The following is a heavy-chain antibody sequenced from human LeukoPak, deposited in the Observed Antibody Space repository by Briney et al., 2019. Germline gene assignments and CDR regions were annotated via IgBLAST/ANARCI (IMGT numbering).Heavy chain of an antibody. D-gene: IGHD2-8*02. Sequence: SETLSLTCTVSGGSISSGNYYWGWIRQPPGKGLEWIGSIYYSGGTYYYPSLKSRVTISVDTSKNQFSLKLSSVTAADTAVYYCARDAWSPLAHLDYWGQGTLVTVSS. CDR3: ARDAWSPLAHLDY. V-gene: IGHV4-39*07. CDR1: GGSISSGNYY. CDR2: IYYSGGT. J-gene: IGHJ4*02.